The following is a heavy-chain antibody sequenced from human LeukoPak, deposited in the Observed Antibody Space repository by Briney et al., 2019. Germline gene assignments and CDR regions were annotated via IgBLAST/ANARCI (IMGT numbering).Heavy chain of an antibody. CDR1: GGSISSGSYY. CDR3: AREWDDATLFDY. D-gene: IGHD4/OR15-4a*01. CDR2: IYTSGST. J-gene: IGHJ4*02. Sequence: SQTLSLTCTVSGGSISSGSYYWSWIRQPAGKGLEWIGRIYTSGSTNYNPSLKSRVTMSVDTSKNQFSLKLSSVTAADTAVYYCAREWDDATLFDYWGQGTLVTVSS. V-gene: IGHV4-61*02.